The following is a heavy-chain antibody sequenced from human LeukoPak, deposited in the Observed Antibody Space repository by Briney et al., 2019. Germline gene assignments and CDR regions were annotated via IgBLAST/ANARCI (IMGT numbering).Heavy chain of an antibody. CDR3: ASLKVGSTLVCLGKNDF. CDR2: INPNSGGT. Sequence: ASVKVSCKASGYTFTGYYMHWVRQAPGQGLEWMGRINPNSGGTNYAQKFQGRVTMTRDTSLSTAYMELSRLRSDDTALYYCASLKVGSTLVCLGKNDFWGQGTLVTGSS. D-gene: IGHD3-16*01. V-gene: IGHV1-2*06. J-gene: IGHJ4*02. CDR1: GYTFTGYY.